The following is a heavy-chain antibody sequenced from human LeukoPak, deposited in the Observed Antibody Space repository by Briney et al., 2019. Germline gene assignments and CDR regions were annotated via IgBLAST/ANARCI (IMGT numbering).Heavy chain of an antibody. CDR1: GFTFSSYW. Sequence: GGSLRLSCAASGFTFSSYWMSWVRQAPGKGLEWVANKRQDGNEKYYVDSVKGRFIISRDNAKNSLYLQINSLRAEDTAVYFCATSKLEWLFNFYYWGQGTLVTVSS. CDR2: KRQDGNEK. CDR3: ATSKLEWLFNFYY. D-gene: IGHD3-3*01. V-gene: IGHV3-7*03. J-gene: IGHJ4*02.